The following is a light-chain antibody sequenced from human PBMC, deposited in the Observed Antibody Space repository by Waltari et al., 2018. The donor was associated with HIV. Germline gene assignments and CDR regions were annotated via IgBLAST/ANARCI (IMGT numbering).Light chain of an antibody. CDR3: RSYSRTNTWV. Sequence: QSALTQPASVSGSPGQSITISCTGTSWDIGTYNYVSWYQHHPGKAPKLIIFDVNNRPAVISDRFSGSKSANMASLTISGLQAADEADYYCRSYSRTNTWVFGGGTRLTVL. CDR2: DVN. V-gene: IGLV2-14*01. J-gene: IGLJ3*02. CDR1: SWDIGTYNY.